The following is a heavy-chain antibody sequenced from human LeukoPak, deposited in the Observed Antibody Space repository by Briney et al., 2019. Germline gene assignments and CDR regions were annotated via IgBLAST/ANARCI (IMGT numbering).Heavy chain of an antibody. D-gene: IGHD3-22*01. J-gene: IGHJ4*02. Sequence: PGASLRLSCVASGFTFSNFAMSWVRQVPGKGLEWVSTISSFVGSTYYADSVKGRFTISRDNSKNTVYLQMNSLRDEGTAIYYCAKQPRSSSYYWGQGTLVTVSS. CDR1: GFTFSNFA. V-gene: IGHV3-23*01. CDR2: ISSFVGST. CDR3: AKQPRSSSYY.